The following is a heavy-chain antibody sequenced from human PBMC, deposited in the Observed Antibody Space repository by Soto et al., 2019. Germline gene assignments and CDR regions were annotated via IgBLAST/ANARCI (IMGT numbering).Heavy chain of an antibody. CDR2: INPSSDAT. J-gene: IGHJ4*02. CDR3: VRGLRWRDLDY. Sequence: ASVKVSCKASGCTFIDYLMHWVRQAPVQGLEWMGCINPSSDATDYSQKFRGRVTMARDTSIGTASMELSRLRSDDNAVYYCVRGLRWRDLDYWGQGTPVNVSS. CDR1: GCTFIDYL. D-gene: IGHD2-15*01. V-gene: IGHV1-2*02.